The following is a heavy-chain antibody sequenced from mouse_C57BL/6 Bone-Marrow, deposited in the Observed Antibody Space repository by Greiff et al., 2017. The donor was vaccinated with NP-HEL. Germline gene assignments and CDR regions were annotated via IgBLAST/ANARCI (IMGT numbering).Heavy chain of an antibody. V-gene: IGHV3-6*01. CDR3: AREAIYYGSSYFYWYVDV. Sequence: EVQLQESGPGLVKPSQSLSLTCSVTGYSITSGYYWNWIRQFPGNKLEWMGYISYDGSNNYNPSLKNRISITRDTSKNQFFLKLNSVTTEDTATYYCAREAIYYGSSYFYWYVDVWGTGTTVTVSS. D-gene: IGHD1-1*01. CDR1: GYSITSGYY. J-gene: IGHJ1*03. CDR2: ISYDGSN.